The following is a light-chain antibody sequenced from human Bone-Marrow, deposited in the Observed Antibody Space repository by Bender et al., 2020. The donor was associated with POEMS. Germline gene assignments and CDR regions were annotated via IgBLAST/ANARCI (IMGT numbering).Light chain of an antibody. CDR2: EGT. V-gene: IGLV2-23*01. Sequence: QSALTQPASVSGSPGQSITISCTGTVSDVRNHKFVSWYQHHPGKAPKLMIYEGTRRPSGVPARFSGSKSGTSASLAISDIQSEDEGDYYCSSWDDSLSGWVFGGGTKLTVL. J-gene: IGLJ3*02. CDR1: VSDVRNHKF. CDR3: SSWDDSLSGWV.